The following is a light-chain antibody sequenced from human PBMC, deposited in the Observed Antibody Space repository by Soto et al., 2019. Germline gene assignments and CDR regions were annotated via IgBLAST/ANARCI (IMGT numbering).Light chain of an antibody. CDR2: GAS. CDR3: QQHNNWPPIT. V-gene: IGKV3-15*01. Sequence: ETVMTQSPATLSVSPGEGATLSCRASQSVSINLAWYQQKPGQAPRLLIYGASTRATGIPARFSGSGSGTEFTLTISSLQSEDFAVYYCQQHNNWPPITFGQGTRLEIK. J-gene: IGKJ5*01. CDR1: QSVSIN.